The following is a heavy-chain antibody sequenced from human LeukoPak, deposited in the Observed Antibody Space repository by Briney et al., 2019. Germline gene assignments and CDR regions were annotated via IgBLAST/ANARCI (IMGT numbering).Heavy chain of an antibody. CDR1: GGSISSSSYY. CDR2: IYYSGST. Sequence: SETLSLTCTVSGGSISSSSYYWGWIRQPPGKGLEWIGYIYYSGSTNYNPSLKSRVTISVDTSKNQFSLKLSSVTAADTAVYYCARGSRELLWFGELGFDYWGQGTLVTVSS. D-gene: IGHD3-10*01. CDR3: ARGSRELLWFGELGFDY. V-gene: IGHV4-61*05. J-gene: IGHJ4*02.